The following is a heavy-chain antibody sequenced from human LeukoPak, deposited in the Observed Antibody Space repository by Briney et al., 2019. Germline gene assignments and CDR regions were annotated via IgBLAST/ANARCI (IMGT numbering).Heavy chain of an antibody. V-gene: IGHV3-48*03. D-gene: IGHD3-10*01. CDR3: AKGSYRVKDHWFVP. CDR1: GLPLSILE. CDR2: ISSSGSTI. J-gene: IGHJ5*02. Sequence: GGSLTLFCSPSGLPLSILEMNWVRPAPGEGLEWVSYISSSGSTIYYAAPVTGRFTTSRDNAKNSLYLQMNSLRAEDTAVYCCAKGSYRVKDHWFVPWGQGTLVTVSS.